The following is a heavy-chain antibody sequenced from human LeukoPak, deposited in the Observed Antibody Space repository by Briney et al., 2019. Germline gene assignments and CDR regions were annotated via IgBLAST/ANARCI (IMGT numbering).Heavy chain of an antibody. J-gene: IGHJ4*02. CDR1: GFTFSSYS. CDR2: ISSSSSYI. Sequence: GGSLRLSCAASGFTFSSYSMNWVRQAPGKGLEWVSSISSSSSYIYYADSVKGRFTISRDNSKNTLYLQMNSLRAEDTAVYYCARVERITIFGVVWDYFDYWGQGTLVTVSS. CDR3: ARVERITIFGVVWDYFDY. D-gene: IGHD3-3*01. V-gene: IGHV3-21*01.